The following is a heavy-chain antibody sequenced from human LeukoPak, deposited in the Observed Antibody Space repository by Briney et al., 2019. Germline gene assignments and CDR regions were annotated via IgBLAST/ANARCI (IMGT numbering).Heavy chain of an antibody. D-gene: IGHD2-21*02. CDR2: INHSGST. CDR1: GGSFSGYY. V-gene: IGHV4-34*01. J-gene: IGHJ3*01. Sequence: SETLSLTCAVYGGSFSGYYWSWIRQPPGKGLEWIGEINHSGSTNYNPSLKSRVTISVDTSKNQFSLKLSSVTAADTAVYYCARVRVTPGAFYVWGQGTMVTVSS. CDR3: ARVRVTPGAFYV.